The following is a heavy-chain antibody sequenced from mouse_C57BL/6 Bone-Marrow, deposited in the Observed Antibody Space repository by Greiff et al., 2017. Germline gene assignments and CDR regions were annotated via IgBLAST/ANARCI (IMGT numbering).Heavy chain of an antibody. Sequence: EVKLQESGAELVRPGASVKLSCTASGFNIKDYYMHWVKQRPEQGLEWIGRIDPEVGDTEYAPKFQGKATMTADTSSNPAYLQLSSLTSEDTAVYYCTTRVYQKVYCDYWGQGTTRTVSS. CDR1: GFNIKDYY. V-gene: IGHV14-1*01. CDR3: TTRVYQKVYCDY. CDR2: IDPEVGDT. D-gene: IGHD5-1-1*01. J-gene: IGHJ2*01.